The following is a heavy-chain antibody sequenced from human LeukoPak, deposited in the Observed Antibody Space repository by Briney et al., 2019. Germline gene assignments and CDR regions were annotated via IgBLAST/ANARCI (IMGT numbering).Heavy chain of an antibody. CDR2: INVDDSSK. CDR3: ARDRAYSTFDF. V-gene: IGHV3-7*01. J-gene: IGHJ4*02. CDR1: GFTFNSYW. D-gene: IGHD4-11*01. Sequence: PGGSQRLSCAASGFTFNSYWMSWVRQAPGKGLERVAIINVDDSSKSYLDSVKGRFTISRDNAKNSLYLQMNNLRAEDTAVYYCARDRAYSTFDFWGQGTLVAVSS.